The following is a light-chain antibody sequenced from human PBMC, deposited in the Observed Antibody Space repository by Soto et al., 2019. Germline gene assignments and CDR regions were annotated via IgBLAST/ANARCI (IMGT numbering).Light chain of an antibody. Sequence: VLTQSPVTLSLSQGERATLSCRASQTFSNSFLSWFRQIPGQAPRLLIYGASMRATGIPDRFSGSGSGTDFTLTISRLEPEDFAVYYCHQSGSSTTFAQVTRLEI. CDR2: GAS. CDR1: QTFSNSF. J-gene: IGKJ5*01. V-gene: IGKV3-20*01. CDR3: HQSGSSTT.